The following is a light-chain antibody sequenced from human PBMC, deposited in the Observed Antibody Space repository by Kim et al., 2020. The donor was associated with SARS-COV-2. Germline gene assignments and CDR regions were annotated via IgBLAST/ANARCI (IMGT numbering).Light chain of an antibody. J-gene: IGLJ2*01. CDR3: SSYTSSSTLGV. CDR1: SSDVGGYND. Sequence: QSITTSCTGTSSDVGGYNDVSCYQQHPGKAPKLMIYDVSNRPSGVSNRFSGSKSGNTASLTISGLQAEDEADYYCSSYTSSSTLGVFGGGTQLTVL. CDR2: DVS. V-gene: IGLV2-14*03.